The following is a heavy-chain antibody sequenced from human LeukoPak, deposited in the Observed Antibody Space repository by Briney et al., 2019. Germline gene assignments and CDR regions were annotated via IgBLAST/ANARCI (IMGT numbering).Heavy chain of an antibody. CDR1: GGTISSYY. CDR3: ARDGTGGYSYGFPLDY. V-gene: IGHV4-4*07. J-gene: IGHJ4*02. Sequence: SETLSLTCTVSGGTISSYYWNWIRQPAGKGLEWIGRIYTSGSTNYNPSLKSRVTMSVDTSKNQFSLKLSSVTAADTAVYYCARDGTGGYSYGFPLDYWGQGTLVPVSS. D-gene: IGHD5-18*01. CDR2: IYTSGST.